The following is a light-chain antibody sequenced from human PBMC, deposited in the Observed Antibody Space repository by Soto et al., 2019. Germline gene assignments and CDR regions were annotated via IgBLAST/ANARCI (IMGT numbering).Light chain of an antibody. V-gene: IGKV3-20*01. J-gene: IGKJ2*03. Sequence: EIVLTQSPGTLSLSPGERATLSCRASQSVSGNYLVWYQQKVGQAPTLLIYGASSSATGIPDRFSGSRSGTDFTLTISRLEPEDFAVYYCQQYGSSPYSFGQGTKVDIK. CDR3: QQYGSSPYS. CDR1: QSVSGNY. CDR2: GAS.